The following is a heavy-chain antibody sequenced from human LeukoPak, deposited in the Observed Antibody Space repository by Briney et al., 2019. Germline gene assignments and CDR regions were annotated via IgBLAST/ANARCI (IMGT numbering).Heavy chain of an antibody. J-gene: IGHJ4*02. CDR2: IYYSGST. D-gene: IGHD3-22*01. CDR1: GGSFSGYY. Sequence: SETLSLTCAVYGGSFSGYYWSWIRQPPGKGLEWIGYIYYSGSTNYNPSLKSRVTISVDTSKNQFSLKLSSVTAADTAVYYCARASYSSGYYRYYFDYWGQGTLVTVSS. V-gene: IGHV4-59*01. CDR3: ARASYSSGYYRYYFDY.